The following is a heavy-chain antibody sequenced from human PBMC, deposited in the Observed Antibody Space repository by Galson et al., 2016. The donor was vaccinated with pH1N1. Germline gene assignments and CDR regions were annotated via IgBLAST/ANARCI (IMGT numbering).Heavy chain of an antibody. CDR1: GFTFGDFA. J-gene: IGHJ4*02. CDR3: AGDVPGFLDWYYFDH. CDR2: IDNRGAST. V-gene: IGHV3-23*01. Sequence: SLRLSCAASGFTFGDFAMGWVRQAPGKGLEWISGIDNRGASTYHADALEGRFTISRDNFKNTMFLQMNDLRVEDTAVYYCAGDVPGFLDWYYFDHWGQGTLVTVSS. D-gene: IGHD1-1*01.